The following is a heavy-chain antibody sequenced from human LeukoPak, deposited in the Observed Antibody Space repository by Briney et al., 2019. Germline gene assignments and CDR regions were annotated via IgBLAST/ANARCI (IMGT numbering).Heavy chain of an antibody. V-gene: IGHV3-64*01. CDR1: GLTFSSNA. D-gene: IGHD3-10*01. CDR2: ISSDGART. J-gene: IGHJ4*02. CDR3: ARKGYGVNYFDY. Sequence: GGSLRPSCAASGLTFSSNAMHWVRQAPGKGLEYVSGISSDGARTHYANSVKGRFTISRDNAKNTIDLQMGSLRPEDTAVYYCARKGYGVNYFDYWGQGTLVTVSS.